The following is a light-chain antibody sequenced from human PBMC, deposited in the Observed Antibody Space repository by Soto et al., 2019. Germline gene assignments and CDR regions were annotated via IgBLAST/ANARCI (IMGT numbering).Light chain of an antibody. CDR2: KAS. V-gene: IGKV1-5*03. CDR3: QQYNNWPGP. Sequence: DVPMTQSPSTLSASVGDRVTIHCRASQSISSWLAWYQQKPGKAPNLLIYKASSLESGVPSRFSGSGSGTEFTLTISSLQSEDFAVYYCQQYNNWPGPFGQGTKVDI. CDR1: QSISSW. J-gene: IGKJ1*01.